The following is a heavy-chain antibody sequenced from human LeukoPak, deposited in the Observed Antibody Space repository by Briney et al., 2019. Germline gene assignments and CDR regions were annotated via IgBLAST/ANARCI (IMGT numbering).Heavy chain of an antibody. V-gene: IGHV3-23*01. Sequence: PGGSLRLSCAASGFTFSNYAMTWVRQAPGKGLEWVSAISGSGGSTYYADSVKARFSISRDNFKSTVYLQMNSLRAEDTAVYYCAKTLSYSSGWVYWGQGTLVTVSS. CDR3: AKTLSYSSGWVY. J-gene: IGHJ4*02. CDR1: GFTFSNYA. CDR2: ISGSGGST. D-gene: IGHD6-19*01.